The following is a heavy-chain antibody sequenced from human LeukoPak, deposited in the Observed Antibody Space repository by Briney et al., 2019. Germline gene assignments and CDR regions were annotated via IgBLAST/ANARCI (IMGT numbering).Heavy chain of an antibody. D-gene: IGHD2-15*01. CDR2: ISSSSSTI. V-gene: IGHV3-48*01. J-gene: IGHJ4*02. CDR3: ARDHMSSLGYCSGGSCYGPGSRGDY. Sequence: PGGSLRLSCAASGFTFSSYSMNWVRQAPGKGLEWVSYISSSSSTIYYADSVKGRFTISRDNAKNSLYLQMNSLRAEDTAVYYCARDHMSSLGYCSGGSCYGPGSRGDYWGQGTLVTVSS. CDR1: GFTFSSYS.